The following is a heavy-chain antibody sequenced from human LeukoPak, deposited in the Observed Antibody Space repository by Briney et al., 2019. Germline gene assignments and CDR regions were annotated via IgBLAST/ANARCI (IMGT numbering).Heavy chain of an antibody. CDR2: TYYRSKWYN. Sequence: SQTLSLTCVISGDSVSDNTAAWNWIRLSPSRGLEWLGRTYYRSKWYNDYAVSVKSRITINPDTSKSQFSLQLTSVTPEDTAVYYCARVTMVRGVKFAFDIWGQGTMVTVSS. CDR1: GDSVSDNTAA. D-gene: IGHD3-10*01. CDR3: ARVTMVRGVKFAFDI. V-gene: IGHV6-1*01. J-gene: IGHJ3*02.